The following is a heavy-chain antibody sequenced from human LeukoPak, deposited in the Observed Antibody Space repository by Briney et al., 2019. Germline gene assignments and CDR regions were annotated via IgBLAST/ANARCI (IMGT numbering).Heavy chain of an antibody. CDR1: GFTFTSYW. CDR3: ARIYLKMASAS. V-gene: IGHV3-7*01. J-gene: IGHJ5*02. CDR2: INEDGSEK. D-gene: IGHD2-8*01. Sequence: GGSLRLSCAASGFTFTSYWMSWVRQAPGKGLGWVANINEDGSEKYYVDSVRGRFTISRDNAKNSVPLQMNSLRAEDTAVYYCARIYLKMASASWGQGTLVTVSS.